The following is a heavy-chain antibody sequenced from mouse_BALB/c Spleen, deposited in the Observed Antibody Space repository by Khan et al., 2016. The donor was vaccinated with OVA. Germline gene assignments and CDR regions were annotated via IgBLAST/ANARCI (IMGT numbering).Heavy chain of an antibody. Sequence: EVQLQESGPGLVKPSQSLSLTCTVTGYSITSGYGWNWIRQFPGNKLEWMGYISYSGSTKHNPSLKSRISITQDTSKNQFFLQLNSVTTEDTATYYCARTARIKYWGQGTTLTVSS. CDR2: ISYSGST. CDR3: ARTARIKY. CDR1: GYSITSGYG. D-gene: IGHD1-2*01. V-gene: IGHV3-2*02. J-gene: IGHJ2*01.